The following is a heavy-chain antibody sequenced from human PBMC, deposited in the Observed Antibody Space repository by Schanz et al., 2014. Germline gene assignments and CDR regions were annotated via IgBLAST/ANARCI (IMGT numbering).Heavy chain of an antibody. V-gene: IGHV3-11*01. J-gene: IGHJ4*02. CDR1: RFAFSDYY. Sequence: QAQLVESGGGVVQPGGSLRLSCAASRFAFSDYYMSWIRQAPGKGLECISYISSRGTTIYYADSVKGRFTISKHNSRHTLYLQMDSLTTDDTAVYYCARTDQQMQRPDYWGQGTLVIVSS. D-gene: IGHD2-2*01. CDR3: ARTDQQMQRPDY. CDR2: ISSRGTTI.